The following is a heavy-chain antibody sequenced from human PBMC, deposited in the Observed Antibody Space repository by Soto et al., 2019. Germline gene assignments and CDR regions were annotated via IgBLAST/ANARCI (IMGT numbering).Heavy chain of an antibody. J-gene: IGHJ6*02. CDR2: IIPILGIT. CDR1: GGTFSSHT. CDR3: ARTPGRVPASLYGMDV. Sequence: ASVKVSCKASGGTFSSHTISWVRQAAGQGLEWMGRIIPILGITSYAQKFQGRVTMTADKSTSTAYMELSSLRCEDTAVYYCARTPGRVPASLYGMDVWGQGTTVTVSS. D-gene: IGHD2-2*01. V-gene: IGHV1-69*02.